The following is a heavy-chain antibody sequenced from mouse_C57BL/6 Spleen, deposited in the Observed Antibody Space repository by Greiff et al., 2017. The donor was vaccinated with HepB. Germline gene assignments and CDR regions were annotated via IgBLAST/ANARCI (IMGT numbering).Heavy chain of an antibody. V-gene: IGHV1-55*01. CDR2: IYPGSGST. CDR3: ARFYGSTSDY. D-gene: IGHD1-1*01. J-gene: IGHJ2*01. Sequence: QVHVKQPGAELVKPGASVKMSCKASGYTFTSYWITWVKQRPGQGLEWIGDIYPGSGSTNYNEKFKSKATLTVDTSSSTAYMQLSSLTSEDSAVYYCARFYGSTSDYWGQGTTLTVSS. CDR1: GYTFTSYW.